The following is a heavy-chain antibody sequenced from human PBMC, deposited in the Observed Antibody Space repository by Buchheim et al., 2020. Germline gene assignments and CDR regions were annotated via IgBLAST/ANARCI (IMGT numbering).Heavy chain of an antibody. CDR1: GFTFSSYG. CDR3: AKDRVAAAGTWEFYYYYGMDV. V-gene: IGHV3-30*18. J-gene: IGHJ6*02. D-gene: IGHD6-13*01. Sequence: QVQLVESGGGVVQPGRSLRLSCAASGFTFSSYGMHWVRQAPGKGLEWVAVISYDGSNKYYADSVKGRFTISRDNSKNTLYLQMNSLRAEDTAVYYCAKDRVAAAGTWEFYYYYGMDVWGQRTT. CDR2: ISYDGSNK.